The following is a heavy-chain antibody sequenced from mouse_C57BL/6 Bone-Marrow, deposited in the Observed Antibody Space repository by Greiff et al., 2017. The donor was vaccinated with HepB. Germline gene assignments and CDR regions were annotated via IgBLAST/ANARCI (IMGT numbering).Heavy chain of an antibody. CDR1: GYTFTSYW. Sequence: QVHVKQPGAELVMPGASVKLSCKASGYTFTSYWMHWVKQRPGQGLEWIGEIDPSDSYTNYNQKFKGKSTLTVDKSSSTSYMQLSSLTSEDSAVYYCARSGLLRSSYAMDYWGQGTSVTVSS. V-gene: IGHV1-69*01. CDR3: ARSGLLRSSYAMDY. D-gene: IGHD1-1*01. CDR2: IDPSDSYT. J-gene: IGHJ4*01.